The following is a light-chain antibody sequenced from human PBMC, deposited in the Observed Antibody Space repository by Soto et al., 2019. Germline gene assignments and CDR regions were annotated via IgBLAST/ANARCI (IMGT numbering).Light chain of an antibody. CDR3: SSYKSSRTYV. J-gene: IGLJ1*01. V-gene: IGLV2-14*01. CDR2: DVS. CDR1: SSDVGGYNY. Sequence: QSVLTQPASVSGSPGQSITISCTGTSSDVGGYNYVSWYQQHPGKAPKLMIYDVSNRPSGVSNRFSGSKSGNTASLTISGLQAEDEADYYCSSYKSSRTYVFGPGTKVTVL.